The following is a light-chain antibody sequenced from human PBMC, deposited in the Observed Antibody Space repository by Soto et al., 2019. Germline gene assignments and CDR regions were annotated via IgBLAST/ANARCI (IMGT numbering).Light chain of an antibody. J-gene: IGKJ1*01. CDR1: QSITSW. CDR3: QQYYGYPRT. CDR2: QAS. V-gene: IGKV1-5*03. Sequence: DIHMTQSPSSVSASVGDRVTITCRASQSITSWLAWYQQKPGKAPKLLIYQASSLESGVPSRFSGSGSGTEFTLTISSLQPDDFATYYCQQYYGYPRTFGQGTKVHIK.